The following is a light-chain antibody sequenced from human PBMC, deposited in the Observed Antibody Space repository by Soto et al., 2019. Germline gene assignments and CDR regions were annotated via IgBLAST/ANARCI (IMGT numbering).Light chain of an antibody. V-gene: IGKV1-5*01. CDR3: QHYDSYPWT. Sequence: DIQMAQSPSTLSASLGDRVTITCRASQSISSWLAWYRQKPGKAPKLLIYDASSLESGVPSRFSGSGSGTEFTLTISSLQPDDFATYYCQHYDSYPWTFGQGTKVDI. J-gene: IGKJ1*01. CDR2: DAS. CDR1: QSISSW.